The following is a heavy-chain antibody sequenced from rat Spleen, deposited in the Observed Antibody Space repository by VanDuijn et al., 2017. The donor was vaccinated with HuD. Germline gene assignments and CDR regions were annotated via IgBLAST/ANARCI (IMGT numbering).Heavy chain of an antibody. CDR3: TRPPYNNHFDY. CDR2: ISYEGSST. Sequence: EVQLVESGGGLVQPGRSMKVSCAASGLTFSDYGMAWVRQVPKKGLEWVAYISYEGSSTYYGDSVKGRFTISRDNAKSTLYLQMNSLRSEDTATYYCTRPPYNNHFDYWGQGVMVTVSS. J-gene: IGHJ2*01. V-gene: IGHV5-22*01. CDR1: GLTFSDYG. D-gene: IGHD1-10*01.